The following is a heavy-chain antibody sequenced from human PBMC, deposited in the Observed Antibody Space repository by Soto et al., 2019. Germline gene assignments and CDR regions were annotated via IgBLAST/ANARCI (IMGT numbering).Heavy chain of an antibody. CDR1: GYTFTSYD. CDR2: MNPNSGNT. CDR3: ARVTTYYYDSSGYYDAFDI. Sequence: ASVNVSCKASGYTFTSYDINWVRQATGQGLEWMGWMNPNSGNTGYAQKFQGRVTMTRNTSISTAYMELSSLRSEDTAVYYCARVTTYYYDSSGYYDAFDIWGQGTMVTVS. D-gene: IGHD3-22*01. J-gene: IGHJ3*02. V-gene: IGHV1-8*01.